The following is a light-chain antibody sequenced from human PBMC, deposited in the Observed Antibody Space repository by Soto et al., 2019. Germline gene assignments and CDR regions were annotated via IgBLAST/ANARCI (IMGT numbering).Light chain of an antibody. J-gene: IGKJ1*01. CDR3: LQDYSYPRT. CDR2: GAS. CDR1: QDISTE. Sequence: AIQMTQSPSSLSASVGDRVTITCRASQDISTELGWYQQKPGKAPKLLIYGASTLQSGVPSRFSGSGSGTDFTLTISSLQPEDFATYYCLQDYSYPRTFGQGTKVEI. V-gene: IGKV1-6*01.